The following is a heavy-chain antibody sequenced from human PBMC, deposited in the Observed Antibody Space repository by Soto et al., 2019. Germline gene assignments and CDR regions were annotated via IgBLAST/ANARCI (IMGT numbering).Heavy chain of an antibody. V-gene: IGHV3-21*01. CDR2: ISSSSRYI. D-gene: IGHD5-12*01. CDR1: GIFFSTYS. Sequence: GGSLRLSCAASGIFFSTYSMNWVRQAPGKGLEWVSSISSSSRYIYYADSVQGRFTITRDNAKKSLYLQMNSLRAEDTAVYYCARDKGDLDGYFRYAMDVWGQGTTVTSP. CDR3: ARDKGDLDGYFRYAMDV. J-gene: IGHJ6*02.